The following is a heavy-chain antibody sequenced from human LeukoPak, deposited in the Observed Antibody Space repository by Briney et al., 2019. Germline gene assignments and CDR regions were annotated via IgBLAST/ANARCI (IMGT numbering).Heavy chain of an antibody. Sequence: SVKVSCKASGGTFSSYAISWVRQAHGQGLEWMGGIIPIFGTANYAQKFQGRVTITADESTSTAYMELSSLRSEDTAVYYCARGYSYGHYLFDYWGQGTLVTVSS. CDR1: GGTFSSYA. V-gene: IGHV1-69*01. CDR2: IIPIFGTA. CDR3: ARGYSYGHYLFDY. J-gene: IGHJ4*02. D-gene: IGHD5-18*01.